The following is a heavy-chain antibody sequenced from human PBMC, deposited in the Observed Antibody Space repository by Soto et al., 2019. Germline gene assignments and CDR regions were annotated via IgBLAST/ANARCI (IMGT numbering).Heavy chain of an antibody. CDR3: ARGIWDDYGGNSRYMDV. V-gene: IGHV3-53*01. CDR1: GFTVSSNY. CDR2: IYSGGST. Sequence: GGSLRLSCAASGFTVSSNYMSWVRQAPGKGLEWVSVIYSGGSTYYADSVKGRFTISRDNSKNTLYLQMNSLRAEDTAVYYCARGIWDDYGGNSRYMDVWGQGTTVTVSS. J-gene: IGHJ6*02. D-gene: IGHD4-17*01.